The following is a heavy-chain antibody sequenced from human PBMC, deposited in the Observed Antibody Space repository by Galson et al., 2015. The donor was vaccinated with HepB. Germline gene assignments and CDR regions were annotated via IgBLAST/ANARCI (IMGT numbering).Heavy chain of an antibody. V-gene: IGHV1-3*01. Sequence: SVKVSCKASGYTFTSYAMHWVRQAPGQRLEWMGWINAGNGNTKYSQKFQGRVTITRDTSASTAYMELSSLRSEDTAVYYCARELRVYGDYGFDYWGQGTLVTVSS. J-gene: IGHJ4*02. CDR3: ARELRVYGDYGFDY. D-gene: IGHD4-17*01. CDR2: INAGNGNT. CDR1: GYTFTSYA.